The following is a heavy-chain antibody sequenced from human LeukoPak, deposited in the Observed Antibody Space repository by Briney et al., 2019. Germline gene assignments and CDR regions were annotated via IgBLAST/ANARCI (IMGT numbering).Heavy chain of an antibody. J-gene: IGHJ4*02. CDR2: IKQDGNEK. CDR3: ARDTLGEGEDANYAVYYFDY. D-gene: IGHD4/OR15-4a*01. CDR1: GFRFNTFG. V-gene: IGHV3-7*01. Sequence: GGSLRLSCAASGFRFNTFGLSGVRQAPGKGLEWVANIKQDGNEKYYADSVKGRFTISRDNGKNSLDLQMNSLRADDTAFYYCARDTLGEGEDANYAVYYFDYWGQGTVVTVSS.